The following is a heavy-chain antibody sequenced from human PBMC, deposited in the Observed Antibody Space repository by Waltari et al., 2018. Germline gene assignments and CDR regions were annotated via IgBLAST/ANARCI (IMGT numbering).Heavy chain of an antibody. Sequence: EVQLVQSGAEVKKPGESLKISCQGSGYSFTTSWIGWVRQMPGKGLEWMGFIYPDDSDTRYSPSFQGQVTISADKSISTTYLQWNTLKASDTAMYYCAREKGYSSGNFDYWGQGTLVTVSS. J-gene: IGHJ4*02. V-gene: IGHV5-51*01. D-gene: IGHD6-19*01. CDR2: IYPDDSDT. CDR1: GYSFTTSW. CDR3: AREKGYSSGNFDY.